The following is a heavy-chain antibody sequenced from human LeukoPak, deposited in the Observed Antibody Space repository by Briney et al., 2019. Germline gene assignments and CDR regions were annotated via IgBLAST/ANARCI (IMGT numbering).Heavy chain of an antibody. V-gene: IGHV3-74*01. CDR1: GFTFSNYW. CDR2: INSDGSTT. J-gene: IGHJ4*02. D-gene: IGHD3-16*01. CDR3: ARLTPPFDY. Sequence: GGSLRLSCAASGFTFSNYWMHWVRQAPGKGLVWVARINSDGSTTNYADSVKGRFTISRDNAKNTLYLQMNSLRAEDTAVYYCARLTPPFDYWGQGALVTVSS.